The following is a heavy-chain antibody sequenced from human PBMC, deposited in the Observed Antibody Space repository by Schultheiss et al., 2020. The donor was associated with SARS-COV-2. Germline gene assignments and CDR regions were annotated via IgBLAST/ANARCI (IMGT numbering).Heavy chain of an antibody. V-gene: IGHV1-2*02. J-gene: IGHJ6*02. CDR1: GYTFTSYD. CDR3: ARETGYNYGMDV. D-gene: IGHD1-1*01. Sequence: ASVKVSCKASGYTFTSYDINWVRQATGQGLEWMGWINPNSGGTNYAQKFQGRVTMTRDTSISTAYMELSRLRSDDTAVYYCARETGYNYGMDVWGQGTTVTVSS. CDR2: INPNSGGT.